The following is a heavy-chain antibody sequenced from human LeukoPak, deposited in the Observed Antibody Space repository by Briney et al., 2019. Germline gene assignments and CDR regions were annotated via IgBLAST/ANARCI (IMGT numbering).Heavy chain of an antibody. V-gene: IGHV3-30*02. CDR2: IRYDGSNK. D-gene: IGHD6-19*01. CDR3: AKDDSQWLSRGDAFDI. J-gene: IGHJ3*02. Sequence: GGSLRLSCAASGFTFSSYGMHWVRQAPGKGLEWVAFIRYDGSNKYYADSVKGRFTISRDNSKNTLYLQMNSLRAEDTAVYYCAKDDSQWLSRGDAFDIWGQGTMVTVSS. CDR1: GFTFSSYG.